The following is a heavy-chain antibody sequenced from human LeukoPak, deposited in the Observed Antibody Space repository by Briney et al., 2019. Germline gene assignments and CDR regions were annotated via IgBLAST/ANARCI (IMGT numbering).Heavy chain of an antibody. D-gene: IGHD1-1*01. CDR3: AKQFLDTN. CDR1: GFIFSNYA. Sequence: PRGSLRLSCAASGFIFSNYAMTWVRQAPGKGPEWVSSINEVDPNTYYADSVKGRFTVSRDNSKNMLFLQMNSLRVEDTAVYYCAKQFLDTNWGQGTLLTLSS. J-gene: IGHJ4*02. V-gene: IGHV3-23*01. CDR2: INEVDPNT.